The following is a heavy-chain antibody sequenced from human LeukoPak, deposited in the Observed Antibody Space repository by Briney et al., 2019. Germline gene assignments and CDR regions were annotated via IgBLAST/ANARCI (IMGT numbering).Heavy chain of an antibody. V-gene: IGHV1-18*01. J-gene: IGHJ4*02. Sequence: GASVKVSCKASGYTFTSYGISWVRQAPGRGLEWMGWISAYSGNTNYAQKLQGRVTMATDTSTSTAYMELRSLRSDNTAVYYCAREDPRVTAGLSYWGQGTLVTVSS. D-gene: IGHD2-21*02. CDR2: ISAYSGNT. CDR1: GYTFTSYG. CDR3: AREDPRVTAGLSY.